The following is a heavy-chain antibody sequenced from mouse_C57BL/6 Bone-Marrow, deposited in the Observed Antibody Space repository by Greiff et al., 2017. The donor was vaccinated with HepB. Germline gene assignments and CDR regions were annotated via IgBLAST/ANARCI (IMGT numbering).Heavy chain of an antibody. CDR1: GYTFTSYG. D-gene: IGHD2-2*01. Sequence: VQLQQSGAELARPGASVKLSCKASGYTFTSYGISWVKQRTGQGLEWIGEIYPRSGNTYYNEKFKGKATLTADKSSSTAYMELRSLTSEDSAVYFCARRGQGGDDEAMDYWGQGTSVTVSS. V-gene: IGHV1-81*01. J-gene: IGHJ4*01. CDR3: ARRGQGGDDEAMDY. CDR2: IYPRSGNT.